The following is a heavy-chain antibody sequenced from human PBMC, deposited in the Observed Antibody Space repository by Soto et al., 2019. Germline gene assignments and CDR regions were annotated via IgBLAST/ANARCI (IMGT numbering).Heavy chain of an antibody. Sequence: SETLSLTCTVSGGSISSYYWSWIRQPPGKGLEWIGYIYYSGSTYYNPSLKSRLTISVDTSKNQFSLKLTSVTAADTAVFYCARVRTSISRPVDYWGQGTLVTVS. D-gene: IGHD3-3*02. V-gene: IGHV4-30-4*01. CDR2: IYYSGST. CDR3: ARVRTSISRPVDY. J-gene: IGHJ4*02. CDR1: GGSISSYY.